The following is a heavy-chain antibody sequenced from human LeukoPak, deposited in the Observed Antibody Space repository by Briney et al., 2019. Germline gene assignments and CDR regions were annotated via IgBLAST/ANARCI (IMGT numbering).Heavy chain of an antibody. CDR1: GYTFTDYY. CDR3: ARARGYYDSSGYVDY. D-gene: IGHD3-22*01. V-gene: IGHV1-2*04. CDR2: ISPNSGGT. J-gene: IGHJ4*02. Sequence: ASVKVSCKASGYTFTDYYMHWVRQAPGQGLEWMGWISPNSGGTNYAQKFQGWVTMTRDTSISTAYMELSRLRSDDTAVYYCARARGYYDSSGYVDYWGQGTLVTVSS.